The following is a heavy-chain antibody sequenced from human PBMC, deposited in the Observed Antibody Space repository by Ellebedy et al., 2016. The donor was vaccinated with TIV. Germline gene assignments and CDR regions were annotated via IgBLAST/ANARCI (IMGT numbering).Heavy chain of an antibody. Sequence: AASVKVSCKAFGYTFRNYDLNWVRQDPGQGLEWMGWISVHSGNTNYAQKFQDRVTLTADTSTRTAYMEFRSLRSDDTAVYYCARNDPVDTAMVSIHWGQGTLVTVSS. D-gene: IGHD5-18*01. CDR1: GYTFRNYD. CDR2: ISVHSGNT. CDR3: ARNDPVDTAMVSIH. J-gene: IGHJ4*02. V-gene: IGHV1-18*01.